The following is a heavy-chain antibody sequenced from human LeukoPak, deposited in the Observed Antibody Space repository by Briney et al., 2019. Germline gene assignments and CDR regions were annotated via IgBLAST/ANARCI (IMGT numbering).Heavy chain of an antibody. CDR3: ARDQWVYSSSWYSGFDP. V-gene: IGHV3-53*01. D-gene: IGHD6-13*01. J-gene: IGHJ5*02. CDR2: IYSGGST. Sequence: GGSLRLSCAASGFSFSTYAMHWVRQAPGKGLEWVSVIYSGGSTYYADSVKGRFTISRDNSKNTLYLQMNSLRAEDTAVYYCARDQWVYSSSWYSGFDPWGQGTLVTVSS. CDR1: GFSFSTYA.